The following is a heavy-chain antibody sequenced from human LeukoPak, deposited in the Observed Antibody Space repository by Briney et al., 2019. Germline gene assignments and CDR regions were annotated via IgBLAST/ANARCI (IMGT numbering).Heavy chain of an antibody. V-gene: IGHV4-39*01. D-gene: IGHD3-16*01. J-gene: IGHJ3*02. CDR3: ARGGRRALGAFDI. Sequence: SETLSLTCTVSGGSIRSSSYYWGWIRQPPGKGLEWIGSIYYTGSTYYNPSLKSRVTISVDTSKNQFSLKLSSVTAADTAVYYCARGGRRALGAFDIWGQGTMVTVSS. CDR1: GGSIRSSSYY. CDR2: IYYTGST.